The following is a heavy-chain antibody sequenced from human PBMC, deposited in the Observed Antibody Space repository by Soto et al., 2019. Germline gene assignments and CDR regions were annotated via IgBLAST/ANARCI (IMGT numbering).Heavy chain of an antibody. D-gene: IGHD3-9*01. CDR2: INPNSGGT. CDR3: ARGMYYDILTGYSGRFDY. Sequence: ASVKVSCKASGYTFTGYYMHWVRQAPGQGLEWMGWINPNSGGTNYAQKFQGWVTMTRDTSISTAYMELSSLRSEDTAVYYCARGMYYDILTGYSGRFDYWGQGTLVTVSS. J-gene: IGHJ4*02. CDR1: GYTFTGYY. V-gene: IGHV1-2*04.